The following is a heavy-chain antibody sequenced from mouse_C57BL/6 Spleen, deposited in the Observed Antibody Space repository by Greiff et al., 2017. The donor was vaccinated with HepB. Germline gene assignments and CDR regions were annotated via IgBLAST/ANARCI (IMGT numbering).Heavy chain of an antibody. CDR3: AMDYGYDGGFAY. J-gene: IGHJ3*01. CDR2: IYPGDGDT. D-gene: IGHD2-2*01. Sequence: VQLQQSGPELVKPGASVKISCKASGYAFSSSWMNWVKQRPGKGLEWIGRIYPGDGDTNYNGKFKGKATLTADKSSSTAYMQLSSLTSEDSAVYFCAMDYGYDGGFAYWGQGTLVTVSA. CDR1: GYAFSSSW. V-gene: IGHV1-82*01.